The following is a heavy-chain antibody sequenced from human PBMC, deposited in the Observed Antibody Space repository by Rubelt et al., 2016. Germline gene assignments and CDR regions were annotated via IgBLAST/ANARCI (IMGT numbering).Heavy chain of an antibody. V-gene: IGHV3-33*06. CDR3: AKVTGVIVTATIDY. CDR1: GFTFSSYA. D-gene: IGHD5-12*01. CDR2: IWYDGSNK. J-gene: IGHJ4*02. Sequence: VQLVESGGGLVQPGRSLRLSCAASGFTFSSYALHWVRQAAGKGLEWVAVIWYDGSNKNYADSVKGRFIISRDNSKNTLYLQMNSLRAEDTAVYYCAKVTGVIVTATIDYWGQGNLVTVSS.